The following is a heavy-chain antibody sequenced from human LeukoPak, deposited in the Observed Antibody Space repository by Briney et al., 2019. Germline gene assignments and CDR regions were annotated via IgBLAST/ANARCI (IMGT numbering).Heavy chain of an antibody. CDR2: ISAYNGDT. CDR3: ARDPPTGMASGRHDY. D-gene: IGHD3-3*01. J-gene: IGHJ4*02. CDR1: GYTFTNYG. V-gene: IGHV1-18*01. Sequence: ASVKVSCKASGYTFTNYGFTWARQAPGQGLEWMGWISAYNGDTNYAQKLQGGVTLTTDTSTSTAYMELRSLRSDDTAVYYCARDPPTGMASGRHDYWGQGTLVTVSS.